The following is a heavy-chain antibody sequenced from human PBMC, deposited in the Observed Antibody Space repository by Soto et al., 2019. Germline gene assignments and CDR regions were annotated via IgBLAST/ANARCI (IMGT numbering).Heavy chain of an antibody. CDR3: AHMVDSGYLYYFDY. V-gene: IGHV2-5*02. CDR1: GFSLSTRGVG. CDR2: IYWDEDK. Sequence: QITLKESGPTLVKPTQTLTLTCTFSGFSLSTRGVGVGWIRRPPGKALEWLALIYWDEDKRYRSSLKRRLTITNYTXXNQVVLTMTNMDPVDTATSYCAHMVDSGYLYYFDYWGQGTLVTVST. D-gene: IGHD3-22*01. J-gene: IGHJ4*02.